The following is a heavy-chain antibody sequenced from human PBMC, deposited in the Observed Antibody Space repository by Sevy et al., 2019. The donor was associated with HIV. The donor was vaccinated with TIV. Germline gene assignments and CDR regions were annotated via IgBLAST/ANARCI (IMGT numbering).Heavy chain of an antibody. CDR1: GFTFSSYE. D-gene: IGHD6-19*01. V-gene: IGHV3-48*03. Sequence: GGSLRLSCTASGFTFSSYEMNWVRQAPGKGLEWDSYITLSGSTIYYADSVKGRFTISRDNAKNSLYLQMNSLRAEDTAVYYCARDRQGITVAGTAIDYWGQGTLVTVSS. CDR3: ARDRQGITVAGTAIDY. J-gene: IGHJ4*02. CDR2: ITLSGSTI.